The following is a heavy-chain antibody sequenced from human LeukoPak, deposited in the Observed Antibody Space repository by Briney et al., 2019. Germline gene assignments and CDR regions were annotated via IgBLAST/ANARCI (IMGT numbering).Heavy chain of an antibody. CDR2: ISSVGSST. Sequence: PGGSLRLSCAASGFTFSGDYMSWIRQAPGKGLEWVSYISSVGSSTAYADSVKGRFTISRDNAKNSLFLQMNSLRAEDTALYYCASIIYSSGWSYGMDVWGQGTTVTVSS. CDR1: GFTFSGDY. J-gene: IGHJ6*02. CDR3: ASIIYSSGWSYGMDV. V-gene: IGHV3-11*01. D-gene: IGHD6-19*01.